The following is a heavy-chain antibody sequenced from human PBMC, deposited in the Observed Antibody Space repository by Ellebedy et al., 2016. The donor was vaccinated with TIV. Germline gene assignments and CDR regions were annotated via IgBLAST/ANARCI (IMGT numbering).Heavy chain of an antibody. V-gene: IGHV1-2*02. CDR3: ARSTSVGGTLYLDY. J-gene: IGHJ4*02. D-gene: IGHD1-1*01. CDR1: GYSFSGYF. CDR2: LNPNTADT. Sequence: AASVKVSRKASGYSFSGYFIHWVRQAPGQGLEWMGRLNPNTADTKYAPKFQGRVTIVRDTSINTAYMELSRLISDDTAVYYCARSTSVGGTLYLDYWGQGTLVTVSS.